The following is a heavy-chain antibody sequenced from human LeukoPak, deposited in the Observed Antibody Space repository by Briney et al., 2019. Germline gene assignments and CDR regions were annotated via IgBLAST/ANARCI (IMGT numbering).Heavy chain of an antibody. Sequence: SETLSLTCTVSGGSISSGGYYWSWIRQHPGKGLEWIGYIYYSGSTYYNPSLKSRVSISLDTSKSQFSLNLSSVTAADTAVYFCARGGSPDWGQGTLVTVSS. J-gene: IGHJ4*02. CDR3: ARGGSPD. D-gene: IGHD3-10*01. V-gene: IGHV4-31*03. CDR1: GGSISSGGYY. CDR2: IYYSGST.